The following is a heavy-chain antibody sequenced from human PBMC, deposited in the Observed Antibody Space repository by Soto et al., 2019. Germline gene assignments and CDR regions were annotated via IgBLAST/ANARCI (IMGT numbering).Heavy chain of an antibody. J-gene: IGHJ4*02. V-gene: IGHV3-7*03. CDR2: INQDGGGT. CDR3: ARYFRGSGRYFFDY. D-gene: IGHD6-19*01. CDR1: GFTFISSF. Sequence: PGGSLTLSCVASGFTFISSFMGWVRQAPGKGLEWVANINQDGGGTYYVDSVEGRFTISRDNAKDSLYLQMNSLRGEDTAVYYCARYFRGSGRYFFDYWGQGTLVTAPQ.